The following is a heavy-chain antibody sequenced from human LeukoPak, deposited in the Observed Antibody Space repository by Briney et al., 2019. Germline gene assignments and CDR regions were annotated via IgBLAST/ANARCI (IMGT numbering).Heavy chain of an antibody. Sequence: SETLSLTCTVSGGSISSGGYYWSWIRQPPGKGLEWIGYIYHSGSTYYNPSLKSRVTISVDRSKNQFSLKLSSVTAADTAVYYCARAGYGDYVRWFDPWGQGTLVTVSS. D-gene: IGHD4-17*01. J-gene: IGHJ5*02. V-gene: IGHV4-30-2*01. CDR1: GGSISSGGYY. CDR3: ARAGYGDYVRWFDP. CDR2: IYHSGST.